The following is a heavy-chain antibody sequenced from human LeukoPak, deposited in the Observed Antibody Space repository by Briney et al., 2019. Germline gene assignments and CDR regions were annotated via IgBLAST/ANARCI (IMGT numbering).Heavy chain of an antibody. Sequence: ASVKVSCKASGYTFTGYYIHWVRQAPGHGLEWMRWINPNSGDTNFAQKFQGRVTMTRDTSISTAYMELSSLRSDDTAVYYCARDFRYLGIAAAGSNYWGQGTLVTVSS. CDR3: ARDFRYLGIAAAGSNY. J-gene: IGHJ4*02. D-gene: IGHD6-13*01. CDR2: INPNSGDT. V-gene: IGHV1-2*02. CDR1: GYTFTGYY.